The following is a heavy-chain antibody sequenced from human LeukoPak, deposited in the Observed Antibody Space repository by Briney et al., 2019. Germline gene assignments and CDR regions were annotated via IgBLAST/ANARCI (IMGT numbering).Heavy chain of an antibody. CDR1: GFTFSRYA. Sequence: GGSLRLSCAASGFTFSRYAMNWVRQAPGKGLEWVSAISGSGGSTYYADSVKGRFTISRDNAKNTVYLQMNSLRAEDTAVYYCTRTRCSSTSYCFDYWGQGTLVTVSS. V-gene: IGHV3-23*01. CDR3: TRTRCSSTSYCFDY. J-gene: IGHJ4*02. CDR2: ISGSGGST. D-gene: IGHD2-2*01.